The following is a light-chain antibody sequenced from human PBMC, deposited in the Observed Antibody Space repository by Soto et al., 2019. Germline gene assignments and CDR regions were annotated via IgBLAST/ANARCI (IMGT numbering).Light chain of an antibody. V-gene: IGKV3-15*01. CDR2: SAS. CDR3: QQYNNWPPIT. CDR1: QSVSSN. J-gene: IGKJ5*01. Sequence: PGERATLCCRASQSVSSNLAWYQQKPGQAPRLLIYSASSRATGIPARFSGSGSGTEFTLTISSLQSEDFAVYYCQQYNNWPPITFGQGTRLEIK.